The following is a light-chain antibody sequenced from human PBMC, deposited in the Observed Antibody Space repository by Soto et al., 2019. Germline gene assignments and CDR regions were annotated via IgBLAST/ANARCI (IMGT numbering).Light chain of an antibody. CDR2: AAS. CDR3: QESFSSPLR. V-gene: IGKV1-39*01. CDR1: QSIANY. J-gene: IGKJ4*01. Sequence: DIHMTQSPSSLSASVGDRVTITCRASQSIANYLNWYQQKPGTAPKLLIFAASSLQSGVPSRLSGSGSGTDLTLTISGLYPEDFATYYCQESFSSPLRLGGGTKVDI.